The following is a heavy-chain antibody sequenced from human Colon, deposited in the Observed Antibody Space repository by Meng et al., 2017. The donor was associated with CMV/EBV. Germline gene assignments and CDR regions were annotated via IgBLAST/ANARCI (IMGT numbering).Heavy chain of an antibody. CDR1: GFTFSSYW. V-gene: IGHV3-74*03. D-gene: IGHD6-13*01. J-gene: IGHJ4*02. CDR2: IDSAGSKT. Sequence: GGSLRLSCAASGFTFSSYWIHWVRQVPGKGLVWVSRIDSAGSKTMYADSVKGRFNISRDNSKNTVYLQMSSLGAEDTAVYYCARDGYGWNVPSFCDQWGQGTLVTVSS. CDR3: ARDGYGWNVPSFCDQ.